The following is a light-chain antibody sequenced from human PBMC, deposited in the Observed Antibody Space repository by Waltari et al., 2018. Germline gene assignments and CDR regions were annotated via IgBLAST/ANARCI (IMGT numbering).Light chain of an antibody. Sequence: ELVMTQSPATLSVSPGEGATLSCRASQSVSSNLAWYQHKPGQAPRLLIFCASRRASGIPARFSGSGSGTEFPLTISSLQSEDFALYYCQQYHDWPPYTFGQGTKLEIK. V-gene: IGKV3-15*01. CDR2: CAS. J-gene: IGKJ2*01. CDR1: QSVSSN. CDR3: QQYHDWPPYT.